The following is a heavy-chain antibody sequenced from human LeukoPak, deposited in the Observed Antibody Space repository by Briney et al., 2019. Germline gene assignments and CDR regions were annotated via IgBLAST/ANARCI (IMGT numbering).Heavy chain of an antibody. Sequence: ASVKVSCKASGYIFTNYDINWVRQATGQGLEWVGWMNPNTGNTGYAQKFQGRVTISSNTFIGTAYMELSGLRSDDTAMYYCARDEGYSYGPDYWGQGTLVTVSS. J-gene: IGHJ4*02. D-gene: IGHD5-18*01. V-gene: IGHV1-8*03. CDR1: GYIFTNYD. CDR3: ARDEGYSYGPDY. CDR2: MNPNTGNT.